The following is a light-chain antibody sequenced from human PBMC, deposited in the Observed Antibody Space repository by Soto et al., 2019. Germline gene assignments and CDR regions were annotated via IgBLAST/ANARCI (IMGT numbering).Light chain of an antibody. CDR2: EGT. V-gene: IGLV2-14*02. CDR1: NSDLGSYNL. J-gene: IGLJ3*02. Sequence: QSALTQPASVSGSPGQSITISCTGTNSDLGSYNLVSWFQQHPGKVPKVMIYEGTKRPSGIPDRFSGSKSGTSATLGITGLQTGDEADYYCGTWDTSLSAGVFGGGTQLTVL. CDR3: GTWDTSLSAGV.